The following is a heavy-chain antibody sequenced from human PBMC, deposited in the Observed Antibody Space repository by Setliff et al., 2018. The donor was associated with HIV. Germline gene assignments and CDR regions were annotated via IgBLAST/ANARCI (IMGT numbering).Heavy chain of an antibody. CDR2: IYSSGST. CDR3: ARGRSGWELRKAFDI. D-gene: IGHD1-26*01. V-gene: IGHV4-59*08. CDR1: GGSISNYY. J-gene: IGHJ3*02. Sequence: SETLSLTCTVSGGSISNYYWSWVRQPPGKGLEWIGYIYSSGSTNYNPSFKSRVTISVDTSKNQFSLKLRSVTAADTAVYYCARGRSGWELRKAFDIWGQGTMVTVSS.